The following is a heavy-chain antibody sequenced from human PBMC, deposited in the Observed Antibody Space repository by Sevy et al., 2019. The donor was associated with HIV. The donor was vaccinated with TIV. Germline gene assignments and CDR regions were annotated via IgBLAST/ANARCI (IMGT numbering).Heavy chain of an antibody. J-gene: IGHJ6*02. CDR1: GYTFICYA. CDR2: INTNTGNP. CDR3: ARDQGRLILRKGYGMDV. D-gene: IGHD2-8*01. Sequence: ASVKVSCKASGYTFICYAMNWVRQAPRQGLEWMGWINTNTGNPTYAQVITGRFVFFLDTSVSTAYLQISSLKAEDSAVYYCARDQGRLILRKGYGMDVWGQGTTVTVSS. V-gene: IGHV7-4-1*02.